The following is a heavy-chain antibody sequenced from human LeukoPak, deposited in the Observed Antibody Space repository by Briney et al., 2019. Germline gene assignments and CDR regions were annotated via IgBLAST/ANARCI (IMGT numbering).Heavy chain of an antibody. J-gene: IGHJ4*02. D-gene: IGHD6-13*01. CDR2: INPNSGDT. V-gene: IGHV1-2*02. CDR3: ALIPGGSWAFDF. CDR1: EYTFSVYH. Sequence: ASVKVSCKASEYTFSVYHIHWVRLAPGQGIEWMAWINPNSGDTNYAPKFQGRVTMTRDTSISTVYMEVSILRFDDTAVYYCALIPGGSWAFDFWGQGTLVSVSS.